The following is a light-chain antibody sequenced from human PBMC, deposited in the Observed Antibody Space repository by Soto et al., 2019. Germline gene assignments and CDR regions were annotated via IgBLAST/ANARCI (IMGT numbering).Light chain of an antibody. CDR2: TAS. CDR1: QAINNY. CDR3: LQHNSYPVA. V-gene: IGKV1-17*03. Sequence: PLSQSISAMSASVGARVTITCRASQAINNYLAWYQQKPGKVPKRLIYTASSLQSGVPSRFSGSGSGTEFTLTISSLQPEDSATYYCLQHNSYPVAFGQGTLLEIK. J-gene: IGKJ5*01.